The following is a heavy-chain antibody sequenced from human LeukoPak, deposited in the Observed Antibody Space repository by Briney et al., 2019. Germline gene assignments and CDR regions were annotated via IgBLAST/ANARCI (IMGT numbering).Heavy chain of an antibody. J-gene: IGHJ4*02. V-gene: IGHV3-23*01. CDR3: ARQYSSGSGG. CDR1: GFTFRNYV. Sequence: GGSLRLSCAASGFTFRNYVMSWVRQAPGKGLEWVAAISGSDGSTWYADSVKGRFTVSRDNSKNTLYLRMNSLRAEDTGVYYCARQYSSGSGGWGQGTLVTVSS. CDR2: ISGSDGST. D-gene: IGHD6-19*01.